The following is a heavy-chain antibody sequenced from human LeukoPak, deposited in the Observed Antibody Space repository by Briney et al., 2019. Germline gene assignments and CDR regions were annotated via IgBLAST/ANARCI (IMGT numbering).Heavy chain of an antibody. CDR3: ARLWTGYSDSSGYYYLDY. J-gene: IGHJ4*02. CDR2: IYTSGST. V-gene: IGHV4-61*02. Sequence: PSETLSLTCTVSGASISSGSYYWSWIRQPAGKGLEWIGRIYTSGSTTYNPSLKSRVTISVDTSKNQFSLKLSSVTAADTAVYYCARLWTGYSDSSGYYYLDYWGRGTLVTVSS. D-gene: IGHD3-22*01. CDR1: GASISSGSYY.